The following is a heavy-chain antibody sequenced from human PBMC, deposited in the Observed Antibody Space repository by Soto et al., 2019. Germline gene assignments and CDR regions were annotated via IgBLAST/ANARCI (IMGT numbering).Heavy chain of an antibody. J-gene: IGHJ6*02. Sequence: VQLVESGGGLVKPGGSLRLSCAASGFTFSSYSMNWVRQAPGKGLEWVSSISSSSSYIYYADSVKGRFTISRDNAKNSLYLQMNSLRAEDTAVYYCARELTGYGDYVGIYYGMDVWGQGTTVTVSS. CDR1: GFTFSSYS. D-gene: IGHD4-17*01. CDR2: ISSSSSYI. CDR3: ARELTGYGDYVGIYYGMDV. V-gene: IGHV3-21*01.